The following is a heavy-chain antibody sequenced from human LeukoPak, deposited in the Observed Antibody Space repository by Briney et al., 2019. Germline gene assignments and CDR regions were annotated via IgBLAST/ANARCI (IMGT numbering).Heavy chain of an antibody. Sequence: AETLSLTCAVSGGSISSSNGWSWVRPPAGKGVEWIGVIYHGGSTYYHPPVKSRVTISVDTSKNQFYLKLSSVTAADTAVYYCASRGRITPSNWGSSEDYWGQGTLVTVSS. J-gene: IGHJ4*02. D-gene: IGHD7-27*01. CDR2: IYHGGST. CDR3: ASRGRITPSNWGSSEDY. CDR1: GGSISSSNG. V-gene: IGHV4-4*02.